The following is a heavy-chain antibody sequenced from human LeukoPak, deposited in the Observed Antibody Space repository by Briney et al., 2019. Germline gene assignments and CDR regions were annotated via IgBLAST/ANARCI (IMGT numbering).Heavy chain of an antibody. V-gene: IGHV4-30-4*01. D-gene: IGHD3-22*01. CDR2: MYYSGST. J-gene: IGHJ5*02. CDR1: GGSITSGDYY. CDR3: ARPYYYDSRIDP. Sequence: SQTLSLTCTVSGGSITSGDYYWSWIRQPPGKGLEWIAYMYYSGSTYYNPSLKSRVTMSEDTSKNQFSLKLSSVTAADTAVYYCARPYYYDSRIDPWGQGTLVTVSS.